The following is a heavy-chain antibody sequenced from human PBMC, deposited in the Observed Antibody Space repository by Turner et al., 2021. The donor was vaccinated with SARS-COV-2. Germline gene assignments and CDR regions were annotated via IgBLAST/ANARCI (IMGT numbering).Heavy chain of an antibody. D-gene: IGHD5-18*01. CDR3: AKVFFSYGYYAVYFDY. Sequence: QVQLVESGGGVVQPGSSRRLSDASSGFTFSSYGMPSVRQATGKGLEWLAVISYDGSNKYYADSVKGRFTISRDNSKNTLYLQMNSLRAEDTAVYYCAKVFFSYGYYAVYFDYWGQGTLVTVSS. J-gene: IGHJ4*02. CDR2: ISYDGSNK. CDR1: GFTFSSYG. V-gene: IGHV3-30*18.